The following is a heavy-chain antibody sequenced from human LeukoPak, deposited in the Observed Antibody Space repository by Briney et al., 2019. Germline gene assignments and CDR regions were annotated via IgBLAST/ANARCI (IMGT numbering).Heavy chain of an antibody. D-gene: IGHD4-17*01. J-gene: IGHJ4*02. CDR2: IYSGGST. Sequence: GGSLRLSCAASGFTVSSNYMSGVHQAPGEGLEWVSDIYSGGSTYYADSVKGRFTISRDNSKNTLYLQMNSLRAEDTAVYYCARDGGDYGDSFDYWGQGTLVTVSS. V-gene: IGHV3-53*01. CDR3: ARDGGDYGDSFDY. CDR1: GFTVSSNY.